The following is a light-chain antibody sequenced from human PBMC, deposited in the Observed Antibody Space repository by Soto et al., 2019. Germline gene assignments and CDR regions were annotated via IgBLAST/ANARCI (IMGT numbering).Light chain of an antibody. J-gene: IGKJ1*01. Sequence: EIQMTRCPSSLSASVGARATITCRASQSISSYLNWYQQKPGKAPKLLIYAASSLQSGVPSRFSGSGSGTDFTLTISSLQPEDFATYYCQQSYSTPRTFGQGTKVDIK. V-gene: IGKV1-39*01. CDR2: AAS. CDR3: QQSYSTPRT. CDR1: QSISSY.